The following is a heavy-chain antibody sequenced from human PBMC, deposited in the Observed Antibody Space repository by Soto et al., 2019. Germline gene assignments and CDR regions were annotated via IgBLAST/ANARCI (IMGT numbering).Heavy chain of an antibody. J-gene: IGHJ4*02. CDR1: GGSISSGGYY. CDR3: ARVLTGYYLYYFDY. Sequence: SETLSLTCTVSGGSISSGGYYWSWIRQHPGKGLEWIGYIYYSGSTYYNPSLKSRVTISVDTSKNQFSLKLSSVTAADPAVYYCARVLTGYYLYYFDYWGQGTLVTVYS. D-gene: IGHD3-9*01. CDR2: IYYSGST. V-gene: IGHV4-31*03.